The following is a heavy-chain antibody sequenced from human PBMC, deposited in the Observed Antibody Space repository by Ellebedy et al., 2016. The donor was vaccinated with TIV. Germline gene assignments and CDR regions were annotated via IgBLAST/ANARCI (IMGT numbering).Heavy chain of an antibody. CDR2: ISAYNGNT. J-gene: IGHJ6*02. CDR1: GGTFSSYA. V-gene: IGHV1-18*01. CDR3: ARDGRTGDYYDYYYYYGMDV. D-gene: IGHD3/OR15-3a*01. Sequence: AASVKVSCKASGGTFSSYAISWVRQAPGQGLEWMGWISAYNGNTNYAQKLQGRVTMTTDTSTSTAYMELRSLRSDDTAVYYCARDGRTGDYYDYYYYYGMDVWGQGTTVTVSS.